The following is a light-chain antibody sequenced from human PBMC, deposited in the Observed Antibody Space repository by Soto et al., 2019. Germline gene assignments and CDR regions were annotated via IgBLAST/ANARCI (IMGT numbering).Light chain of an antibody. CDR1: SSNIGSNT. J-gene: IGLJ1*01. CDR3: AAWDDSLNGPYV. CDR2: SNN. V-gene: IGLV1-44*01. Sequence: LTQPPSASGTPGQRVTISCSGSSSNIGSNTVNWYQQLPGTAPKLLIYSNNQRPSGVPDRFSGSKSGTSASLAISGLQSEDEAEYYCAAWDDSLNGPYVFGTGTKVTVL.